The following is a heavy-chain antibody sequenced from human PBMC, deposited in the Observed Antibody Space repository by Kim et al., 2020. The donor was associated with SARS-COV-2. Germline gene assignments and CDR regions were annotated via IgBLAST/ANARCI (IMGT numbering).Heavy chain of an antibody. V-gene: IGHV5-51*01. CDR1: GYRFTDYW. CDR2: IYPGDSDT. Sequence: GESLKISCEASGYRFTDYWIAWARQMPGKGLEWMGIIYPGDSDTRYSPSFQGQVTFSVDKSISTAYLQWSSLKASDSAIYYCARHGMGSLAGTPNFDSWGQGALVTVSS. J-gene: IGHJ4*02. D-gene: IGHD6-19*01. CDR3: ARHGMGSLAGTPNFDS.